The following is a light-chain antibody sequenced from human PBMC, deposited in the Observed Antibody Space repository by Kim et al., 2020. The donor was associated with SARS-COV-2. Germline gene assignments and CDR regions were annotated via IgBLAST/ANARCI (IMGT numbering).Light chain of an antibody. CDR1: NIGSKN. V-gene: IGLV3-9*01. J-gene: IGLJ3*02. CDR2: RDS. CDR3: QVWESSTWV. Sequence: SYELTQPLSVSVALGQTARITCGGNNIGSKNVNWYQQKPGQAPVLVIYRDSNRPSGIPERFSGSNSGNTATLTISRAQAGDEADYYCQVWESSTWVFGGG.